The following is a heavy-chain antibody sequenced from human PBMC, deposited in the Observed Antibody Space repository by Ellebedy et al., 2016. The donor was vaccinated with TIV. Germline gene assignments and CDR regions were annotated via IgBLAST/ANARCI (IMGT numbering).Heavy chain of an antibody. CDR2: ITGSGDYT. CDR1: GFTFSSYA. V-gene: IGHV3-23*01. J-gene: IGHJ2*01. CDR3: AKAFGTGGNSNWYFDL. D-gene: IGHD4-23*01. Sequence: GESLKISCVASGFTFSSYAMSWVRQAPGKGLEWVSTITGSGDYTYSADSVKGRFTISRDNSRNTLYLQMNSLRAEDTAVYYCAKAFGTGGNSNWYFDLWGRGTLVTVSP.